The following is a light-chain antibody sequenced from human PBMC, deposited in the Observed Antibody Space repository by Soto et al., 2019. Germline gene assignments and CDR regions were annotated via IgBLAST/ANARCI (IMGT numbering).Light chain of an antibody. J-gene: IGKJ4*01. Sequence: EIVLTQSPGTLSLSPGERATLSCRASQSVSSSYLAWYQQIPGQAPRLLIYGASRRATAIPDRFRGSGSGTDFTLIISRREPEDFALYYCQQYGSSVTFGGGTKVEIK. CDR2: GAS. CDR1: QSVSSSY. V-gene: IGKV3-20*01. CDR3: QQYGSSVT.